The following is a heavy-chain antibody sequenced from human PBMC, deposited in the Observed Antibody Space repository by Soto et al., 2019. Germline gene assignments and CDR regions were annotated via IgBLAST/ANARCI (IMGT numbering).Heavy chain of an antibody. CDR3: ARHVRRYYFDY. Sequence: SSETLSLTCTVSGGSISSSSYYWGRIRQPPGKGLEWIGSIYYSGSTYYNPSLKSRVTISVDTSKNQCSLKLSSVTAADTAVYYRARHVRRYYFDYWGQGTLVTVSS. V-gene: IGHV4-39*01. CDR2: IYYSGST. CDR1: GGSISSSSYY. J-gene: IGHJ4*02.